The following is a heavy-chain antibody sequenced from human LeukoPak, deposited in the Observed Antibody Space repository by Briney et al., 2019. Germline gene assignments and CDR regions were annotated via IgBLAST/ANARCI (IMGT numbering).Heavy chain of an antibody. J-gene: IGHJ6*02. CDR1: GGSFSGYY. CDR2: INHSGST. CDR3: ASYLPSYYYYYGMDV. V-gene: IGHV4-34*01. D-gene: IGHD2/OR15-2a*01. Sequence: SETLSLTCAVYGGSFSGYYWSWTRQPPGKGLEWIGEINHSGSTNYNPSLKSRVTISVDTSKNQFSLKLSSVTAADTAVYYCASYLPSYYYYYGMDVWGQGTTVTVSS.